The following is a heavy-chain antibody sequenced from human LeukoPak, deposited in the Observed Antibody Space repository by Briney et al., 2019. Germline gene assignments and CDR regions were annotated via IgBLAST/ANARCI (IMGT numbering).Heavy chain of an antibody. CDR3: ARHGLLWFGELTYYFDY. CDR1: GGSISSGDYY. V-gene: IGHV4-30-4*01. D-gene: IGHD3-10*01. Sequence: SETLSLTCTVSGGSISSGDYYWSWIRQPPGKGLEWIGYIYYSGSTNYNPSLKSRVTISVDTSKNQFSLKLSSVTAADTAVYYCARHGLLWFGELTYYFDYWGQGTLVTVSS. CDR2: IYYSGST. J-gene: IGHJ4*02.